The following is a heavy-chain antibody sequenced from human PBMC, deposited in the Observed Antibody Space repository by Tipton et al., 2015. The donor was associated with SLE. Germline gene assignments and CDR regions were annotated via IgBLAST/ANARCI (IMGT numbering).Heavy chain of an antibody. CDR3: AREIVFYGETGYSEGPFDY. V-gene: IGHV1-18*01. D-gene: IGHD3-9*01. Sequence: QSGAEVKKPGASVKVSCKTSGFTFTSSGISWVRQAPGQGLEWMGWINTYSRTTNYAQQLQGSVTMTTDTSTSTAYMELRSLRSDDTAVYYCAREIVFYGETGYSEGPFDYCGQGTLDTV. J-gene: IGHJ4*02. CDR2: INTYSRTT. CDR1: GFTFTSSG.